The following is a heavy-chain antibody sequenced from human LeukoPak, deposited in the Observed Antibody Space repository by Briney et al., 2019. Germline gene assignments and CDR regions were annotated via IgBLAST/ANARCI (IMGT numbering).Heavy chain of an antibody. CDR3: ARGYSATYGRFDY. D-gene: IGHD5-12*01. Sequence: PSQTLSLTCAVSGGSISSGGYSWSWIRQPPGKGLEWIGYIYHSGSTYYNPSLKSRVTISVDRSKNQFSLKLSSVTAADTAVYYCARGYSATYGRFDYWGQGTLVTVSS. V-gene: IGHV4-30-2*01. CDR2: IYHSGST. J-gene: IGHJ4*02. CDR1: GGSISSGGYS.